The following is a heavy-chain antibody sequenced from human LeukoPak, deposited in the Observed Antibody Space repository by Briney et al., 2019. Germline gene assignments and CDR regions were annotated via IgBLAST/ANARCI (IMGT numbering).Heavy chain of an antibody. Sequence: GGSLRLSCAASGFTFSSYSMNWVRQAPGKGLEWVSSISSSSSYIYYADSVKGRFTISRDNAKNSLYLQMNSLRAEDTAVYYCARDVLGYCSSTSCTNWFDPWGQGTLVTVSS. CDR1: GFTFSSYS. D-gene: IGHD2-2*01. J-gene: IGHJ5*02. V-gene: IGHV3-21*01. CDR2: ISSSSSYI. CDR3: ARDVLGYCSSTSCTNWFDP.